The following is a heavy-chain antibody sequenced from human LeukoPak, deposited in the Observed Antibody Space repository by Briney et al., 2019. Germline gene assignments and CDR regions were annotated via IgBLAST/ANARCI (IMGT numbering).Heavy chain of an antibody. CDR2: IIPIFGTA. CDR3: ARVPGSGYYYYYMDV. D-gene: IGHD3-10*01. J-gene: IGHJ6*03. CDR1: GGTLSSYA. V-gene: IGHV1-69*05. Sequence: SVKVSCKASGGTLSSYAISWVRQAPGQGLEWMGGIIPIFGTANYAQKFQGRVTITTDESTSTAYMGLSSLRSEDTAVYYCARVPGSGYYYYYMDVWGKGTTVTVSS.